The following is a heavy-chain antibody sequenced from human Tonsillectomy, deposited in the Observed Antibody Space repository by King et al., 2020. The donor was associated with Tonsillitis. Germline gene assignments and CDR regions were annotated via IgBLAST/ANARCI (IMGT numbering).Heavy chain of an antibody. V-gene: IGHV3-7*01. D-gene: IGHD2-15*01. CDR2: IKEDGSGK. J-gene: IGHJ4*02. CDR3: ARDLVVVVGATSHFDY. Sequence: VQLVESGGGLVQPGGSLRLSCVASGFTFSNYRMTWVRQAPGKGLEWVANIKEDGSGKYYVDSVEGRFTISRDNAKNSLYLQMSSLRAEDTAVYYCARDLVVVVGATSHFDYWGQGTLVTVSS. CDR1: GFTFSNYR.